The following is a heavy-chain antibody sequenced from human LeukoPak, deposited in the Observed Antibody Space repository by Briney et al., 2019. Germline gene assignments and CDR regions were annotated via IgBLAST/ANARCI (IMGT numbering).Heavy chain of an antibody. CDR2: ISAYNGNT. D-gene: IGHD3-9*01. Sequence: ASVKVSCKASGYTFTSYGISWVRQAPGQGLEWMGWISAYNGNTNYAQKLQGRVTMTTDTSTSTAYVELRRLRSDDPGVYLCARVGGARVLYLDWFGWFDPWDQGTLVTVSS. J-gene: IGHJ5*02. V-gene: IGHV1-18*01. CDR3: ARVGGARVLYLDWFGWFDP. CDR1: GYTFTSYG.